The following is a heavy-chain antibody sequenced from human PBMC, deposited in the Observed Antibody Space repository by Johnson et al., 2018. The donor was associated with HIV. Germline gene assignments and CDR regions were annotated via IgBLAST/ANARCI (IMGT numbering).Heavy chain of an antibody. J-gene: IGHJ3*01. CDR3: ARTSCSGARCLGYDPFDV. CDR2: INGDGSRT. D-gene: IGHD2-15*01. V-gene: IGHV3-74*02. Sequence: VQLVESGGGLVRPGGSLRLSCGASGFTFSNYWVQWVRQAPGKGLVWVSRINGDGSRTSYADSVKGRFTIARDNAKNTLYLQMQSLRAEDTAVYYCARTSCSGARCLGYDPFDVWGQGTMVTVSS. CDR1: GFTFSNYW.